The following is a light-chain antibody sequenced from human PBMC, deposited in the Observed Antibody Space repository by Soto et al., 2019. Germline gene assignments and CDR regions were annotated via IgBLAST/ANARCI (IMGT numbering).Light chain of an antibody. CDR3: FSYTSSGTYV. J-gene: IGLJ1*01. Sequence: ALTQPASVSGSPGQSITISCTGTSXDVGNYKYVSWYQQHPGKAPKLMIYEVSNRPSGVSNRFSGSKSGNTASLTISGLQAEDETDYYCFSYTSSGTYVFGTGTKVTVL. V-gene: IGLV2-14*01. CDR2: EVS. CDR1: SXDVGNYKY.